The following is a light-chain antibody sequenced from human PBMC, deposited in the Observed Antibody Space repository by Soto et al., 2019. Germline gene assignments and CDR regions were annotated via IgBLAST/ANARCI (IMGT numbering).Light chain of an antibody. CDR3: QQYGSSPWT. CDR1: QIVSSSY. J-gene: IGKJ1*01. V-gene: IGKV3-20*01. CDR2: GAS. Sequence: EIVLTQSPGTLSLSPGERATLSCRASQIVSSSYLAWYQQKPGQAPRLLIYGASSRATGIPDRFSGSGSGTDFTLTISRLEPEDFAVSYCQQYGSSPWTFGPGTKV.